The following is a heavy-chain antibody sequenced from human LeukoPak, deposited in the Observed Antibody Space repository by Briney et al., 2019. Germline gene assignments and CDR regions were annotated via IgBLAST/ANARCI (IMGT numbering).Heavy chain of an antibody. D-gene: IGHD2-15*01. CDR2: INSDGSST. J-gene: IGHJ4*02. V-gene: IGHV3-74*01. Sequence: GGSLRLSCAASGFTFSNYWMHWVRQAPGKGLVWVSRINSDGSSTTYADSVKGRFTISRDNAKNTLYLQMNSLRVEDTAIYYCARGGSCSGGNCKYTRKEIDYWGQGTLVTVSS. CDR1: GFTFSNYW. CDR3: ARGGSCSGGNCKYTRKEIDY.